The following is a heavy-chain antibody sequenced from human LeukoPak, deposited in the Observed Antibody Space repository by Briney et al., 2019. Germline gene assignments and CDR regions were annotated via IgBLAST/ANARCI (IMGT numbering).Heavy chain of an antibody. J-gene: IGHJ4*02. Sequence: SETLSLTCTVSGGSISSYYWSWIRQPPGKGLEWIGSIYHSGSTYYNPSLKSRVTISVDTSKNQFSLKLSSVTAADTAVYYCARRWLQLGYFDYWGQGTLVTVSS. CDR3: ARRWLQLGYFDY. D-gene: IGHD5-24*01. CDR1: GGSISSYY. V-gene: IGHV4-59*08. CDR2: IYHSGST.